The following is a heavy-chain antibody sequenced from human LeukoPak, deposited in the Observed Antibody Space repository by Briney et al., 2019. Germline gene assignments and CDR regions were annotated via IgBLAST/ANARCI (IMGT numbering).Heavy chain of an antibody. J-gene: IGHJ4*02. CDR2: IYYSGST. CDR3: ARVTAPLRGYSYGYLAWTPVSYFVY. CDR1: GGSISSSSYY. D-gene: IGHD5-18*01. Sequence: SETLSLTCTVSGGSISSSSYYWGWIRQPPGKGLEWIGSIYYSGSTYYNPSLKSRVTISVDTSKNQFLLKLSSVTAADTAVYYCARVTAPLRGYSYGYLAWTPVSYFVYWGQGTLVTVSS. V-gene: IGHV4-39*07.